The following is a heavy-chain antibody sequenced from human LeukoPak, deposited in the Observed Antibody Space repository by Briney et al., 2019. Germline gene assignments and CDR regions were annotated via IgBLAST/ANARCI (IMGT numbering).Heavy chain of an antibody. Sequence: SETLSLTCTVSGGSISSYYWSWIRQPPGKGLEWIGYIYYSGSTNYNPSLKSRVTISVDTSKNQFSLKLSSVTAADTAVYYCARSGGYSSSTSCYDWFDPWGQGTLVTVSS. CDR1: GGSISSYY. CDR2: IYYSGST. D-gene: IGHD2-2*01. V-gene: IGHV4-59*01. J-gene: IGHJ5*02. CDR3: ARSGGYSSSTSCYDWFDP.